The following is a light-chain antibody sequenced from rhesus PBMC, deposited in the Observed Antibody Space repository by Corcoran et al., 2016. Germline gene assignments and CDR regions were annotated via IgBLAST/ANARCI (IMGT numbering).Light chain of an antibody. J-gene: IGKJ4*01. CDR2: RAS. CDR1: QSLSNY. CDR3: QQGYSYPPT. V-gene: IGKV1S9*01. Sequence: DIQMTQSPSSLSASVGDRVTITCQASQSLSNYLNWYQQKPGKIPKLLIYRASSLPSGIPSRFSGSGSGTDFTLTISSLQPEDFATYYCQQGYSYPPTFGGGTKVELK.